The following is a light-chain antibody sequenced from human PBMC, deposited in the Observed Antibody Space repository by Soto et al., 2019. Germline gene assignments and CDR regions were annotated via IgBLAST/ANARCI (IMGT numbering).Light chain of an antibody. Sequence: DIQMTQSPSTLSASVGDRVTITCRASQSISSWLAWYQQKPGTAPKLLIYEASTLESGVPSRVSGSGSGTEFTLTISSLQPDDFATYYCQQYNSYPLTFGGGTKVEVK. J-gene: IGKJ4*01. CDR3: QQYNSYPLT. CDR2: EAS. V-gene: IGKV1-5*03. CDR1: QSISSW.